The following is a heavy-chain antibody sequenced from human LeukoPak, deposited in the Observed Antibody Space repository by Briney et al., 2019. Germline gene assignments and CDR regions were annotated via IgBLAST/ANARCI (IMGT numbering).Heavy chain of an antibody. J-gene: IGHJ4*02. CDR2: IKSKTDGETT. CDR3: TTDLGTYYHGSQRLIPIDY. CDR1: GFTFSNAW. D-gene: IGHD3-10*01. V-gene: IGHV3-15*01. Sequence: GGSLRLSCATSGFTFSNAWMSWVRQAPGKGLEWIGRIKSKTDGETTNYAEPVRGRFTISRDDSKSAVYLQMNSLKIEDTAVYYCTTDLGTYYHGSQRLIPIDYWGQGTLVTVSS.